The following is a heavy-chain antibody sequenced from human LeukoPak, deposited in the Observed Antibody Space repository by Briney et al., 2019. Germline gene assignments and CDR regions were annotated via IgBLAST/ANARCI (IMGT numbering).Heavy chain of an antibody. CDR1: GFTFSSYA. V-gene: IGHV3-23*01. CDR2: IYGSGGST. Sequence: GGSLRLSCAASGFTFSSYAMTWVRQAPGKGLEWISAIYGSGGSTYYADSVKGRFTISRDNSKNTLYLQMNSLRADDTAVYYCARDLGEMATHPGDYWGQGTLVTVSS. J-gene: IGHJ4*02. CDR3: ARDLGEMATHPGDY. D-gene: IGHD5-24*01.